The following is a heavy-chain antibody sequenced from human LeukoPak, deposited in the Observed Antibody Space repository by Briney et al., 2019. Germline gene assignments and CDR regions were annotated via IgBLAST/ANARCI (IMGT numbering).Heavy chain of an antibody. CDR3: ARDLYYYGPGTYAFDI. V-gene: IGHV4-31*03. J-gene: IGHJ3*02. CDR2: IYYSGST. D-gene: IGHD3-10*01. Sequence: SETLSLTCTVSGSSISSGGYYWSWIRQHPGKGLEWIGYIYYSGSTYYNPSLKSRVTISVDTSKNQFSLKLSSVTAADTAVYYCARDLYYYGPGTYAFDIWGQGTMVTVSS. CDR1: GSSISSGGYY.